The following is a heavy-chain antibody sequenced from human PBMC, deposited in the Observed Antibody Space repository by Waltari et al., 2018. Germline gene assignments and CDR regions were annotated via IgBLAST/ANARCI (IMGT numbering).Heavy chain of an antibody. V-gene: IGHV1-2*02. J-gene: IGHJ2*01. CDR3: ARVRGVEMATPGWYFDL. CDR1: GYTFTGYY. Sequence: QVQLVQSGAEVKKPGASVKVSCKASGYTFTGYYMPWVRQAPGQGLEWMGWINPNSGGTNYAQKFQGRVTMTRDTSISTAYMELSRLRSDDTAVYYCARVRGVEMATPGWYFDLWGRGTLVTVSS. D-gene: IGHD2-15*01. CDR2: INPNSGGT.